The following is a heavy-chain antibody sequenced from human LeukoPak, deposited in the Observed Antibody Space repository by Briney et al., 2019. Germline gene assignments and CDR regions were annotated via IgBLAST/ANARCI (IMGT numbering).Heavy chain of an antibody. CDR2: INPNSGGT. J-gene: IGHJ4*02. CDR1: GYTFTAYY. D-gene: IGHD3-22*01. Sequence: GASVKVSCKASGYTFTAYYMHWVRQAPGQGLEWMGWINPNSGGTNYAQKFQGRVTMTRDTSISTAYVELSRLRSDDTAVYYCARGRYYYDSSGYYFEYWGQGTLVTVSS. V-gene: IGHV1-2*02. CDR3: ARGRYYYDSSGYYFEY.